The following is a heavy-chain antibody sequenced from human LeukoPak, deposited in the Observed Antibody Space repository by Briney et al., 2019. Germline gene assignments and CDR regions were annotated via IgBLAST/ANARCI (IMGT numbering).Heavy chain of an antibody. J-gene: IGHJ6*04. V-gene: IGHV3-7*01. CDR3: AELGITMIGGV. D-gene: IGHD3-10*02. CDR1: GFTFTTYW. Sequence: PGGSLRHTCAASGFTFTTYWLGWVRQPPGKGLEWVANIKQDGTEKYYVDSVKGRFTISRDNAKNSLYLQMNSLRAEDTAVYYCAELGITMIGGVWGKGTTVTISS. CDR2: IKQDGTEK.